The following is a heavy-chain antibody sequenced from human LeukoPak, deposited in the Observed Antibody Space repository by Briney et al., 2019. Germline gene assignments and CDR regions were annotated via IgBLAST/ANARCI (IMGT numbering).Heavy chain of an antibody. J-gene: IGHJ4*02. CDR2: LNPSDGDT. CDR1: GHTFTSNF. Sequence: ASVKVSCKASGHTFTSNFVHWVRQAPGQGLEWMAVLNPSDGDTTYAQKFQGRITMTRDTSTGTVYMELSSLRSEDTAVYYCAGETEDFDYWGQGTLVTVSS. CDR3: AGETEDFDY. V-gene: IGHV1-46*03.